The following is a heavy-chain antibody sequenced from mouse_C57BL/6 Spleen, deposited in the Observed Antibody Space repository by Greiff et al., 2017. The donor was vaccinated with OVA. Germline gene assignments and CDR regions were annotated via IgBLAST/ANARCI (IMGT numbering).Heavy chain of an antibody. CDR1: GYTFTSYW. CDR3: AREDTTVVANYFDY. V-gene: IGHV1-53*01. CDR2: INPSNGGT. J-gene: IGHJ2*01. D-gene: IGHD1-1*01. Sequence: QVQLQQPGTELVKPGASVKLSCKASGYTFTSYWMHWVKQRPGQGLEWIGNINPSNGGTNYNEKFKSKATLTVDKSSSTAYMQLSSLTSEDSAVYYGAREDTTVVANYFDYWGQGTTLTVSS.